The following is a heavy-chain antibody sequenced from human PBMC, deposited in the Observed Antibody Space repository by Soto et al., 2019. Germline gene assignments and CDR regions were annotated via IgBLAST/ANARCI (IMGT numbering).Heavy chain of an antibody. V-gene: IGHV1-18*01. D-gene: IGHD3-16*01. CDR1: GYIFVNYG. Sequence: QVQLVQSGDEVKKPGASVKVSCKASGYIFVNYGIAWVRQAPGQGLGWMGWISPYTGNTHSASKVQGRLTMTTDTSTSTAYMDLGSLTSGDTAVYYCVMVDNYVTPTPQDVWGQGTTVTVSS. CDR2: ISPYTGNT. CDR3: VMVDNYVTPTPQDV. J-gene: IGHJ6*02.